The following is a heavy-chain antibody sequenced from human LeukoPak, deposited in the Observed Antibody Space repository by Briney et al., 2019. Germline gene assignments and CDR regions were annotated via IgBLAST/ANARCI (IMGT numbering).Heavy chain of an antibody. J-gene: IGHJ5*02. CDR2: VYVGGGT. Sequence: GGSLRLSCAASGLTFSSYFMSWVRQAPRKGLEWVSVVYVGGGTDYADSVKGRFTISRDIPKNTLYLQMNGLRVEDTAVHYCVRQFWAWGQGTLVTVSA. D-gene: IGHD3-16*01. V-gene: IGHV3-66*04. CDR1: GLTFSSYF. CDR3: VRQFWA.